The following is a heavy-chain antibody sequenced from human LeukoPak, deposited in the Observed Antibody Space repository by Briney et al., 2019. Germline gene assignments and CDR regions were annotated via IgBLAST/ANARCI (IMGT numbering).Heavy chain of an antibody. V-gene: IGHV3-21*01. CDR2: ISSSSSYI. D-gene: IGHD4-17*01. CDR3: ARGSYDYGDYVPYYYYYMDV. Sequence: GGSLRLSCAASGFTFSRYSMNWVRRAPGKGLEWVSSISSSSSYIYYADSVKGRFTISRDNAKNSLYLQMNSLRAEDTAVYYCARGSYDYGDYVPYYYYYMDVWGKGTTVTVSS. CDR1: GFTFSRYS. J-gene: IGHJ6*03.